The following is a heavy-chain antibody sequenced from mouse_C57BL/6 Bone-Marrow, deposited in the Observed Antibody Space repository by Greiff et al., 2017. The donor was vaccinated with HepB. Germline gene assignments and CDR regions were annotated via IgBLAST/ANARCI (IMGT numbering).Heavy chain of an antibody. V-gene: IGHV1-7*01. CDR2: INPSSGYT. CDR3: ERSGGYGISLRY. CDR1: GYTFTSYW. J-gene: IGHJ2*01. D-gene: IGHD1-1*01. Sequence: QVHVKQSGAELAKPGASVKMSCKASGYTFTSYWMHWVNQRPEQGLEWIGYINPSSGYTKYNQKFKDKATLTADKSSSTAYMQLSSLTYEDSAVYYGERSGGYGISLRYWGQGTTPTVSS.